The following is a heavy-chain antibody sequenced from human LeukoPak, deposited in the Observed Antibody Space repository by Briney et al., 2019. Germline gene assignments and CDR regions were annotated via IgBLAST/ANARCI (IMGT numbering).Heavy chain of an antibody. CDR2: IFDSGST. CDR3: ARTNYYDTSGYYFHY. CDR1: GASISSYY. V-gene: IGHV4-59*01. D-gene: IGHD3-22*01. Sequence: SETLSLTCTVSGASISSYYWSWIRQPPGKGLEWIGYIFDSGSTNYNPSLKSRVTISVDPSKNQFSLKLSSVTAADTAVYYCARTNYYDTSGYYFHYWGQGTLVTVSS. J-gene: IGHJ4*02.